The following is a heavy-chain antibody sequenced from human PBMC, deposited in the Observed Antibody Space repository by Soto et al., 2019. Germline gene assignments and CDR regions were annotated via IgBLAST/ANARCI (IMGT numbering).Heavy chain of an antibody. Sequence: GGSLSLSCAASRFTFSSYAMHWVRQAPGKGLEWVAVISYDGSNKYYADSVKGRFTISRDNSKNTLYLQMNSLRAEDTAVYYCARDRENYGFDYWGQGTLVTVSS. CDR3: ARDRENYGFDY. D-gene: IGHD4-17*01. J-gene: IGHJ4*02. CDR2: ISYDGSNK. V-gene: IGHV3-30-3*01. CDR1: RFTFSSYA.